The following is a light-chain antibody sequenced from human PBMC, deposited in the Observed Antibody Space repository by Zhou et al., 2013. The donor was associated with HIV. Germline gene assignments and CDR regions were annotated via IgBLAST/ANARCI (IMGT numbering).Light chain of an antibody. CDR1: QNVNSW. CDR3: QHYYNSPLG. J-gene: IGKJ4*01. V-gene: IGKV1-5*03. Sequence: DIQMTQSPSTLSASIGDRVAVTCRASQNVNSWLAWYQQKPGKAPRLLIYKASSLQSGVPSRFRGSGSGTEFTLTISCLQSEDFATYFCQHYYNSPLGFGGGTKVEMK. CDR2: KAS.